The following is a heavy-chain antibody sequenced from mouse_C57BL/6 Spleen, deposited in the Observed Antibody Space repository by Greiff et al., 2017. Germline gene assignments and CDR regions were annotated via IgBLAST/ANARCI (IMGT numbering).Heavy chain of an antibody. Sequence: QVHVKQSGAELVKPGASVKISCKASGYAFSSYWMNWVKQRPGKGLEWIGQIYPGDGDTNYNGKFKGKATLTADKSSSTAYMQLSSLTSEDSAVYFCARECPYWYFDVWGTGTTVTVSS. J-gene: IGHJ1*03. CDR3: ARECPYWYFDV. CDR1: GYAFSSYW. CDR2: IYPGDGDT. V-gene: IGHV1-80*01.